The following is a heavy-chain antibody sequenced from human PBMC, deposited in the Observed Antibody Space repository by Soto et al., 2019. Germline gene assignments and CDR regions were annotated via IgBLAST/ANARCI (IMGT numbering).Heavy chain of an antibody. Sequence: SETLSLTCTVSGGSVSSGSYYWSWIRQPPGKGLEWIGYIYYSGSTDYNPSLKSRVTISVDTSKNQFSLKLSSVTAADTAVYYCARAQWELLFYYYGMDVWGQGTTVTVSS. CDR3: ARAQWELLFYYYGMDV. CDR1: GGSVSSGSYY. V-gene: IGHV4-61*01. D-gene: IGHD1-26*01. CDR2: IYYSGST. J-gene: IGHJ6*02.